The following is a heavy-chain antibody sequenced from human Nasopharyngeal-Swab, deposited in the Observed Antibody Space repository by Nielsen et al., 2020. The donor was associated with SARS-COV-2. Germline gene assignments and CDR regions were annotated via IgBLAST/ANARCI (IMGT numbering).Heavy chain of an antibody. CDR2: IKQDGSEK. Sequence: GGSLRLSCAASGFTFSSYWMSWVRQAPGKGLEWVANIKQDGSEKYYVDSVKGRFTISRDNAKNSLYLQMNSLRAEDTAVYYCARDSLPWPVPEYFQHWGQGTLVTVSS. D-gene: IGHD6-19*01. CDR1: GFTFSSYW. CDR3: ARDSLPWPVPEYFQH. V-gene: IGHV3-7*01. J-gene: IGHJ1*01.